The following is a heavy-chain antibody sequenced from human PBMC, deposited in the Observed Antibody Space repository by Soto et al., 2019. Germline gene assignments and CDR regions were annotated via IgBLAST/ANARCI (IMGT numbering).Heavy chain of an antibody. V-gene: IGHV3-23*01. CDR3: AKATATGGGAFDI. J-gene: IGHJ3*02. D-gene: IGHD2-8*02. CDR1: GXTCSSYD. Sequence: GSLRLSCAASGXTCSSYDMSWVRQAPGKGLEWVSTILVGGSTHYPDSVKGRFTISRDNSKKTVFLQMNRLTAGDTDVYYCAKATATGGGAFDICGQGTMGTVS. CDR2: ILVGGST.